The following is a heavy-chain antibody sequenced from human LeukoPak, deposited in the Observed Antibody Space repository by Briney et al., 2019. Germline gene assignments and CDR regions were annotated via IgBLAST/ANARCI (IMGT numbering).Heavy chain of an antibody. CDR2: ISGSGGTT. CDR3: AKDQGMAAAGTNSNWYDP. J-gene: IGHJ5*02. V-gene: IGHV3-23*01. CDR1: GFTFSSYA. D-gene: IGHD6-13*01. Sequence: GGSLRLSCAASGFTFSSYAMSWVRQAPGKGLEWVSGISGSGGTTYYADSVKGRFTISRDNSKNTLYLQMNSLRAEDTAVYFCAKDQGMAAAGTNSNWYDPWGQGTLVTVSS.